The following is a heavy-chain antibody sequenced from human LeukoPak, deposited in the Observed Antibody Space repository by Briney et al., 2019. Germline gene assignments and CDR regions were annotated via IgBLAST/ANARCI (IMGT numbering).Heavy chain of an antibody. CDR1: GASISSYY. CDR3: ARGYGEHPDKYDY. V-gene: IGHV4-59*12. J-gene: IGHJ4*02. CDR2: ISYSGST. Sequence: SETLSLTCAVSGASISSYYWSWIRQPPGKGLEWIGYISYSGSTNYNPSLKSRVTMSVDTSKNQFSLKLSSVTAADTAVYYCARGYGEHPDKYDYWGQGTLVTVSS. D-gene: IGHD4-17*01.